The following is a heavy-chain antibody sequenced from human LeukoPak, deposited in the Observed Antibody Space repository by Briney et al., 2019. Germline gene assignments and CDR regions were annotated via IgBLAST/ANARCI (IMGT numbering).Heavy chain of an antibody. CDR1: RFTFSDYY. D-gene: IGHD6-13*01. J-gene: IGHJ3*02. Sequence: GGSLRLSCAASRFTFSDYYMSWIRQAPGKGLEWVSYISSSGSTIYYADSVKGRFTISRDNAKNSLYLQMNSLRAEDTAVYYCASPGLEQQLANAFDIWGQGTMVTVSS. CDR3: ASPGLEQQLANAFDI. CDR2: ISSSGSTI. V-gene: IGHV3-11*01.